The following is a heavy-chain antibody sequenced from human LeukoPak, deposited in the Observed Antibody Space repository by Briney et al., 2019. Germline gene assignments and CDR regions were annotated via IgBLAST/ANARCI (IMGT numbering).Heavy chain of an antibody. Sequence: GGSLRLSCAASGFTFSSYAMSWVRQAPGKGLEWVSSMRGSGGSTYYADSVKGRFTISRDNSKNTLYLQMNSLRAEDTAVYYCAKGESYYYYYNMDVWGQGTAVTVSS. D-gene: IGHD1-26*01. CDR1: GFTFSSYA. CDR3: AKGESYYYYYNMDV. V-gene: IGHV3-23*01. J-gene: IGHJ6*02. CDR2: MRGSGGST.